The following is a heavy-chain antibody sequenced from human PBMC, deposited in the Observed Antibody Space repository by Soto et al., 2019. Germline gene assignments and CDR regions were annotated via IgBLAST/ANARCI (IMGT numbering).Heavy chain of an antibody. Sequence: QVQLQESGPGLVKPSETLSLTCTVSGGSISSYYWSWIRQPAGKGLEWIGRIYTSGSTNYNPSLKSRVTMSVDTSKHQFSLKLSSVTAADTAVYYCASLKYYDNSGYYFGHNWFDPWGQGTLVTVSS. D-gene: IGHD3-22*01. CDR3: ASLKYYDNSGYYFGHNWFDP. CDR1: GGSISSYY. V-gene: IGHV4-4*07. CDR2: IYTSGST. J-gene: IGHJ5*02.